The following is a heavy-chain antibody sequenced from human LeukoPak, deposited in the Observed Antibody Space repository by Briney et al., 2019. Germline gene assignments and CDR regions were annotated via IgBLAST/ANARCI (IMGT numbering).Heavy chain of an antibody. CDR2: IGGSGGST. J-gene: IGHJ4*02. D-gene: IGHD1-26*01. CDR1: GFIFSNYA. Sequence: GGSLRLSCAASGFIFSNYAMSWVRQAPGKGLEWVSAIGGSGGSTFYADSVKGRFTISRDNSRKTLYLQMNSLRAEDTAVYYCARDRTETSGSYYYFDYWGQGTLVTVSS. CDR3: ARDRTETSGSYYYFDY. V-gene: IGHV3-23*01.